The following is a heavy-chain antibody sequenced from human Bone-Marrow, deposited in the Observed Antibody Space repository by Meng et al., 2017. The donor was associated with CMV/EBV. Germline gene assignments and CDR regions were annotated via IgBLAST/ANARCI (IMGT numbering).Heavy chain of an antibody. CDR3: ARRGYSYDLDYYYGLDV. D-gene: IGHD5-18*01. Sequence: SETLSLTCAVSGGSVSSSNWWSWVRQPPGKGLEWIGESYHSGSTNYNPSLKSRVNISVDKSKNQFSLKLSSVTAADTAVYYCARRGYSYDLDYYYGLDVWGQGTTVTVSS. CDR1: GGSVSSSNW. V-gene: IGHV4-4*02. CDR2: SYHSGST. J-gene: IGHJ6*02.